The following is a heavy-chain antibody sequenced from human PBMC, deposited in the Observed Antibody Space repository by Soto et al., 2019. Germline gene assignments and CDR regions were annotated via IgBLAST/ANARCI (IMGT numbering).Heavy chain of an antibody. V-gene: IGHV3-11*01. CDR3: ARDVTRASYYDNSGYLPDY. J-gene: IGHJ4*02. CDR1: GFTFSDYY. D-gene: IGHD3-22*01. CDR2: ISSRGTTI. Sequence: GGSLRLSCAASGFTFSDYYMSWIRQAPGKGLEWVLYISSRGTTIYYEDSVKGRFTISRDNAKNSLYLQMNSLRAEDTAVYYCARDVTRASYYDNSGYLPDYWGQGTLVTVSS.